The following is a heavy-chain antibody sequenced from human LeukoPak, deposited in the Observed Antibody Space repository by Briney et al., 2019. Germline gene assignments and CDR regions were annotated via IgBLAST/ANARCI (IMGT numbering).Heavy chain of an antibody. CDR3: ARSDYGDYVRFDP. CDR2: IYYSGST. Sequence: SETLSLTCTVSGGSISSYYWSWIRQPPGKGLEWIGYIYYSGSTNYNPSLKSRVTISVDTSKNQFSLKLSSVTAADTAVYYRARSDYGDYVRFDPWGQGTLVTVSS. V-gene: IGHV4-59*01. D-gene: IGHD4-17*01. J-gene: IGHJ5*02. CDR1: GGSISSYY.